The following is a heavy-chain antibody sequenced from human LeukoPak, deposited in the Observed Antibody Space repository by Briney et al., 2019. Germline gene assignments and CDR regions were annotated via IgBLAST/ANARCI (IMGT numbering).Heavy chain of an antibody. CDR3: ARGSSKNQYTSGWYYDS. CDR1: GFTFSNYA. D-gene: IGHD6-19*01. Sequence: GGSLRLSCAASGFTFSNYAVHWVRQAPGKGLEWVAVISYDGGTEYCGDSVKGRFTIARDNSRNTLYLQMNSLRAEDTAVYYCARGSSKNQYTSGWYYDSWGQGTLVTVSS. CDR2: ISYDGGTE. J-gene: IGHJ4*02. V-gene: IGHV3-30*04.